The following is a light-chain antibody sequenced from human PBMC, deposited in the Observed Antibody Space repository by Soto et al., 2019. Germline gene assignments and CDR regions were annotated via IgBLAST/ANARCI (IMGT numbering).Light chain of an antibody. CDR3: QQSYRCPLT. Sequence: DIQMTQSPSSLSASVGDRVTITCRASQSISSYLNWYQQKPGKAPKVLIYAASSLQSGVPSRFSGIGSGTDFTLSISSLQPEDFATYYCQQSYRCPLTFGGGTKVEIK. J-gene: IGKJ4*01. V-gene: IGKV1-39*01. CDR1: QSISSY. CDR2: AAS.